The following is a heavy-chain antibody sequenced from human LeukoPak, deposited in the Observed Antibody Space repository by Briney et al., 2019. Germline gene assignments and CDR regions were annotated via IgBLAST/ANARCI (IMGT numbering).Heavy chain of an antibody. Sequence: SETLSLTCTVSGGSISSYYWSWIRQPPGKGLEWIGTISYSGSTFFNPSLNTRVTMSVDTSRNQFSLKLNSVTAADTAMYYCARHGGSSWHFFGYWGQGTLVTVSS. CDR1: GGSISSYY. CDR3: ARHGGSSWHFFGY. J-gene: IGHJ4*02. V-gene: IGHV4-59*04. D-gene: IGHD6-13*01. CDR2: ISYSGST.